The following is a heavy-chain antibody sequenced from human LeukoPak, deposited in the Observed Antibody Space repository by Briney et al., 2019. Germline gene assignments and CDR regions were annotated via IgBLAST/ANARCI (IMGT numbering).Heavy chain of an antibody. CDR2: IYTSGST. CDR1: GGSISSYY. V-gene: IGHV4-4*07. D-gene: IGHD5-18*01. CDR3: ARARIQLWGDAFDI. Sequence: SETLSLTCTVSGGSISSYYWSWIRQPAGKGLEWIGRIYTSGSTNYNPSLKSRVTMSVDTSKNQSSLKLSSVTAADTAVYYCARARIQLWGDAFDIWGQGTMVTVSS. J-gene: IGHJ3*02.